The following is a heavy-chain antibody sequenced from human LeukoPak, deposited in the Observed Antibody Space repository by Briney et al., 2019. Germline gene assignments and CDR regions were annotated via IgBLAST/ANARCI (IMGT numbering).Heavy chain of an antibody. CDR2: IYYSGST. Sequence: SETLSLTCTVSGDSISSYYWSWIRQPPGKGLEWIGNIYYSGSTYYNPSLKSRVTISVDTSKNQFSLKVSSVTAADTAVYYCASSHDFWSGSPFGYSGQGTLVTVSS. CDR3: ASSHDFWSGSPFGY. V-gene: IGHV4-59*04. CDR1: GDSISSYY. D-gene: IGHD3-3*01. J-gene: IGHJ4*02.